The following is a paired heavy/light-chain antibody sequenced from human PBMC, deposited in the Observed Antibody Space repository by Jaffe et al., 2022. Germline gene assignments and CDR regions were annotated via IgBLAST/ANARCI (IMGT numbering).Light chain of an antibody. CDR3: QQYGRSPRT. CDR2: GAS. V-gene: IGKV3-20*01. J-gene: IGKJ5*01. CDR1: QSVNSNY. Sequence: DIVLTQSPGTLSLSPGERATLSCRASQSVNSNYLAWYQQKPGQAPRLLIYGASSRATGIPDRFSGSGSGTDFTLTISRLEPEDFAVYYCQQYGRSPRTFGQGTRLEIK.
Heavy chain of an antibody. CDR1: GFMFNTYG. V-gene: IGHV3-30*02. CDR2: IRFDGNNQ. Sequence: QVQLVESGGGVVQPGGSLRLSCAASGFMFNTYGMHWVRQAPGKGLEWVAFIRFDGNNQYYADSVKGRFTISRDNSKNTLYLEMNSLGAEDTAVYYCAKDPKVYILTGHQIFYFDSWGQGTLVTVSS. J-gene: IGHJ4*02. CDR3: AKDPKVYILTGHQIFYFDS. D-gene: IGHD3-9*01.